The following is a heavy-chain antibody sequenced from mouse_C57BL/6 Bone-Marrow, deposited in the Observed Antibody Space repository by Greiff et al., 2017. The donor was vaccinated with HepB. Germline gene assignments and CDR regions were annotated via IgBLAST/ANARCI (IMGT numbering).Heavy chain of an antibody. CDR3: TSSYYYGSSDY. V-gene: IGHV14-1*01. J-gene: IGHJ2*01. CDR2: IDPEDGDT. D-gene: IGHD1-1*01. Sequence: VQLQQSGAELVRPGASVKLSCTASGFNIKDYYMHWVKQRPEQGLEWIGRIDPEDGDTEYDPKFQGKATMTADTSSNTSYLQLSSLTSEDTAVYYCTSSYYYGSSDYWGQGTTLTVSS. CDR1: GFNIKDYY.